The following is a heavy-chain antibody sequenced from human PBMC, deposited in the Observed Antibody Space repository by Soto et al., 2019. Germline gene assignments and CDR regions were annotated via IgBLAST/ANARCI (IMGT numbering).Heavy chain of an antibody. CDR2: INPNSGGT. CDR3: EKRERYSYGYVLFGV. D-gene: IGHD5-18*01. CDR1: GYTFTGDY. V-gene: IGHV1-2*04. Sequence: QVQLVQSGAEVKKPGASVKVSCQASGYTFTGDYMHWVRQAPGQGLEWMGWINPNSGGTNYAQKFQGWVPMTRDPSISQAYMELSSMRSDDTAVYYDEKRERYSYGYVLFGVWGQGTLVTVSS. J-gene: IGHJ4*02.